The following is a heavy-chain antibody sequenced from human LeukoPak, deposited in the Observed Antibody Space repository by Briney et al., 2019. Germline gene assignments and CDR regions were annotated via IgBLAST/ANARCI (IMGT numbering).Heavy chain of an antibody. V-gene: IGHV4-59*01. J-gene: IGHJ4*02. CDR1: GGSISSYY. D-gene: IGHD6-6*01. CDR3: ARTIAARRVGYFDY. Sequence: SETLSLTCTVSGGSISSYYWSWIRQPPRKGLEWIGYIYYSGSTNYNPSLKSRVTISVDTSKNQFSLKLSSVTAADTAVYYCARTIAARRVGYFDYWGQGTLVTVSS. CDR2: IYYSGST.